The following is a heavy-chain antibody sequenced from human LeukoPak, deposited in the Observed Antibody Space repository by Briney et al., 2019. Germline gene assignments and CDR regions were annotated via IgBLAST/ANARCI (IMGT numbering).Heavy chain of an antibody. CDR3: ARHVNYGHDYYYYGMDV. J-gene: IGHJ6*02. CDR2: IYYSGST. D-gene: IGHD3-10*01. CDR1: GGSISSYY. V-gene: IGHV4-59*08. Sequence: SETLSLTCTVSGGSISSYYWNWIRQPPGKGLEWIGYIYYSGSTNYNPSLKSRVAISVDTSKNQFSLKLSSVTAADTAVYYCARHVNYGHDYYYYGMDVWGQGTTVTVSS.